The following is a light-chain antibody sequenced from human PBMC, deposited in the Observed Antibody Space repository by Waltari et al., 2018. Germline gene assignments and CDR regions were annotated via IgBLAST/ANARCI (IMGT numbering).Light chain of an antibody. J-gene: IGKJ1*01. CDR2: GAS. CDR3: QQCAASSWT. Sequence: DIQMTQSPSNPTASVGDRVTITCRASQSVDRWLTWFQQKPDKAPQLLIYGASGLASGVPSRFSGSGSGTEFTLTISSLQPEDAATYYCQQCAASSWTFGQGTKVEIK. V-gene: IGKV1-5*03. CDR1: QSVDRW.